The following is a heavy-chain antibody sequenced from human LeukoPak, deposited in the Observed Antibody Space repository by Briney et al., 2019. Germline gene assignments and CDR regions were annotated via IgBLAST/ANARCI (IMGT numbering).Heavy chain of an antibody. D-gene: IGHD3-22*01. Sequence: SETLSLTCTVSGGSISSGSYYWSWIRQPAGKGLEWIGRIYTSGSTNYNPSLKSRVTISVDTSKNQFSLKLSSVTAADTAVYYCARGQYYYDSSGSLDYWGQGTLVTVSS. CDR1: GGSISSGSYY. V-gene: IGHV4-61*02. J-gene: IGHJ4*02. CDR2: IYTSGST. CDR3: ARGQYYYDSSGSLDY.